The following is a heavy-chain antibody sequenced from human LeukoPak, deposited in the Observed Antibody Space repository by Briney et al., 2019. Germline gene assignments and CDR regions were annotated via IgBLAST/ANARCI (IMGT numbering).Heavy chain of an antibody. J-gene: IGHJ3*02. CDR2: IIPLFATP. CDR1: GGTFSRNA. CDR3: AKLYDILTGYYPGHPFDI. Sequence: GASVKVSCKASGGTFSRNAINWVRLAPGQGLEWMGVIIPLFATPDYAQKFQGRLTINTDESPSTAYMELTSLRSEDTAVYYCAKLYDILTGYYPGHPFDIWGQGTMVIVSS. V-gene: IGHV1-69*05. D-gene: IGHD3-9*01.